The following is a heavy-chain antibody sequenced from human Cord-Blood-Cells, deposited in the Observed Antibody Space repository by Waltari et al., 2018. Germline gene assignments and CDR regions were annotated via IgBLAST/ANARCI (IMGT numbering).Heavy chain of an antibody. CDR2: INHRGRT. Sequence: QVQLQQWGAGLLKPSETLSLTCAVYGGSFSGYYWSWIRQPPGKGLEGIGEINHRGRTNYSPSLKSRVTISVDTSKNQFARKLSSVTAADTAVYYCAKTGAGDGTFYFDYWGQGTLVTVSS. J-gene: IGHJ4*02. CDR3: AKTGAGDGTFYFDY. CDR1: GGSFSGYY. D-gene: IGHD7-27*01. V-gene: IGHV4-34*01.